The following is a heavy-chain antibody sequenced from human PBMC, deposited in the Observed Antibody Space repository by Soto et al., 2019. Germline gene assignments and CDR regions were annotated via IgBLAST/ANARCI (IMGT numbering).Heavy chain of an antibody. J-gene: IGHJ4*02. V-gene: IGHV3-33*01. CDR3: ASDDGQAQGY. CDR2: IWYDGSNK. CDR1: GFTFSSYG. Sequence: QVQLVESGGGVVQPGRSLRLSCAASGFTFSSYGMHWVRQAPGKGLEWVAVIWYDGSNKYYADSVKGRFTISRDNSKNALYLQMNSLRAEDTAVYYWASDDGQAQGYWGQGTLVTVSS.